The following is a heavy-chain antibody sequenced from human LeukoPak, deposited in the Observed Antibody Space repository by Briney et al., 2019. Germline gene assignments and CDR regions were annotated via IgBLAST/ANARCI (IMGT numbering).Heavy chain of an antibody. Sequence: SETLSLTCAVSGGSISSGGYSWSWIRQPPGKGLEWIGYIYRSGSTYYNPSLKSRVTISVDRSKSQFSLKLSSVTAADTAVYYCASSSGYDYLGVDYWGQGTLVTVSS. V-gene: IGHV4-30-2*01. CDR1: GGSISSGGYS. CDR2: IYRSGST. CDR3: ASSSGYDYLGVDY. D-gene: IGHD5-12*01. J-gene: IGHJ4*02.